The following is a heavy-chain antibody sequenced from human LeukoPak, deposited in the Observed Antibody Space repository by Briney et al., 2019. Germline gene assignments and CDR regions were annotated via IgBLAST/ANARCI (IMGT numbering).Heavy chain of an antibody. Sequence: PSETLSLTCAVYGGSFSGYYWSWIRQPPGKGLEWIGEINHSGSTNYNPSLKSRVTISVDTSKNQFSLKLSSVTAADPAVYYCARVKAVAFNEGFDPWGQGTLVTVSS. D-gene: IGHD6-19*01. CDR3: ARVKAVAFNEGFDP. V-gene: IGHV4-34*01. J-gene: IGHJ5*02. CDR1: GGSFSGYY. CDR2: INHSGST.